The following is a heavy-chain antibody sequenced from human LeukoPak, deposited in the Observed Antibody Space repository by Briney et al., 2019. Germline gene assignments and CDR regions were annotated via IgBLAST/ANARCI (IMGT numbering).Heavy chain of an antibody. V-gene: IGHV3-48*03. CDR1: GFTFSSYE. J-gene: IGHJ3*02. D-gene: IGHD4-23*01. Sequence: GGSLRLSCAASGFTFSSYEMNWVRQAPGKGLEWVSYISTSGSTIYYADSVKGRFTISRDNAKNSLYLQMNSLRAEDTAVYYCARSATVVTPDVAAFDIWGQGTMVTVSS. CDR2: ISTSGSTI. CDR3: ARSATVVTPDVAAFDI.